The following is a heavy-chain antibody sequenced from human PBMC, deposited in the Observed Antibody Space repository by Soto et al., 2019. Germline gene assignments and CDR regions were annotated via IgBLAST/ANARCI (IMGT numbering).Heavy chain of an antibody. V-gene: IGHV3-49*04. CDR1: GFTFGDYA. D-gene: IGHD2-21*02. J-gene: IGHJ4*02. CDR2: IRSKAYGGTT. CDR3: TRVDCGGDCYPLTPDY. Sequence: EVQLVESGGGLVQPGRSLRLSCTASGFTFGDYAMSWVRQAPGKGLEWVGFIRSKAYGGTTKYAASVKGRFTISRDDSKSIAYLQMNSLKTEDTAVYYCTRVDCGGDCYPLTPDYWGQGTLVTVSS.